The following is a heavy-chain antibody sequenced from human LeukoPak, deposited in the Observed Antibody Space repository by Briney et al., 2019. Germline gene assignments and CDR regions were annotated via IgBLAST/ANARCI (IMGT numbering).Heavy chain of an antibody. D-gene: IGHD1/OR15-1a*01. V-gene: IGHV1-2*02. Sequence: ASVKVSCKASGYSFTVNHIHWVRQAPGQGLDWMGWIDPNSGGTYYAQNFQGRVTMTRDRSITTAYLELNTLISDDTAVYYCARLDEQRLDQYALDIWGPGTLVIVSS. CDR1: GYSFTVNH. J-gene: IGHJ3*02. CDR2: IDPNSGGT. CDR3: ARLDEQRLDQYALDI.